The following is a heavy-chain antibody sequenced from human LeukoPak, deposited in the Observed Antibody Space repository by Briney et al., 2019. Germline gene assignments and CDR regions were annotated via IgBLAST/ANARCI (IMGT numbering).Heavy chain of an antibody. J-gene: IGHJ4*02. D-gene: IGHD6-19*01. V-gene: IGHV1-69*05. CDR1: GGTFSSYA. Sequence: SVKVSCKASGGTFSSYAISWVRQAPGQGLEWMGGIIPIFGTANYAQKFQGRVTITTDESTSTAYMELSSLRSEDTAVYYCARVISGWDDFDYWGQGTLVTVSS. CDR3: ARVISGWDDFDY. CDR2: IIPIFGTA.